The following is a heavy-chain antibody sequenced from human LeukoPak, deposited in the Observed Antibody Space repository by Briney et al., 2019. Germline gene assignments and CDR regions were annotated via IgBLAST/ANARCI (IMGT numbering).Heavy chain of an antibody. CDR3: ARVAEAAAFDS. Sequence: GGSLRLSCSASGFTFSSNGMHWVRQAPGKGLEWVAFIQYDGSNKYYADSVKGRFTISRDNSKNTLSLQMNSLKPEDTAVYYCARVAEAAAFDSWGQGTLVTVSS. CDR2: IQYDGSNK. V-gene: IGHV3-30*02. CDR1: GFTFSSNG. D-gene: IGHD6-13*01. J-gene: IGHJ4*02.